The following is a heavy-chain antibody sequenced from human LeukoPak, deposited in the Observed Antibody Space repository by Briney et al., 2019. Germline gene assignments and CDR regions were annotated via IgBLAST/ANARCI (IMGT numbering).Heavy chain of an antibody. CDR1: GYTFSSYA. V-gene: IGHV3-30-3*01. D-gene: IGHD5-12*01. Sequence: GGSLRLSCTASGYTFSSYAMHWVRQAPGKGLEWVAVISYDGSNKYYADSVKGRFTISRDNSKNTLYLQMNSLRAEDTAVYYCAREPNDSGYECFFDYWGQGTLVTVSS. J-gene: IGHJ4*02. CDR2: ISYDGSNK. CDR3: AREPNDSGYECFFDY.